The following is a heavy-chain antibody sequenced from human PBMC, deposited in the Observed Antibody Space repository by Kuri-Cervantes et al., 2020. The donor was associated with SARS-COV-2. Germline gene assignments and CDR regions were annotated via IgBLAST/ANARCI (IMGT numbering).Heavy chain of an antibody. V-gene: IGHV1-18*01. Sequence: ASVKVSCKASGYTFTSYGISWVRQAPGQGLEWMGWISAYNGNTNYAQKLQGRVTMTTDTSMSTAYMELRSLRSDDTAVYYCARALSYTKFGYGMDVWGQGTAVTVSS. D-gene: IGHD2-2*02. J-gene: IGHJ6*02. CDR3: ARALSYTKFGYGMDV. CDR1: GYTFTSYG. CDR2: ISAYNGNT.